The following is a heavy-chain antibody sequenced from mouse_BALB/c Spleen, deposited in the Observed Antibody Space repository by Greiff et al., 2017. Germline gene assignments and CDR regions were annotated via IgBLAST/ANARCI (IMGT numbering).Heavy chain of an antibody. V-gene: IGHV5-17*02. CDR2: ISSGSSTI. J-gene: IGHJ4*01. CDR1: GFTFSSFG. CDR3: ARTYYGNYRSCYAMDY. D-gene: IGHD2-1*01. Sequence: EVQLVESGGGLVQPGGSRKLSCAASGFTFSSFGMHWVRQAPEKGLEWVAYISSGSSTIYYADTVKGRFTISRDNPKNTLFLQMTSLRSEDTDMYYCARTYYGNYRSCYAMDYWGQGTSVTVSS.